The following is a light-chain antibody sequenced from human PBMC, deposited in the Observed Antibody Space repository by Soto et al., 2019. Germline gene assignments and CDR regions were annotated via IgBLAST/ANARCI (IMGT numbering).Light chain of an antibody. CDR3: MQGTHWPIT. CDR2: EVS. J-gene: IGKJ5*01. V-gene: IGKV2-30*02. Sequence: DVVMTQSPLSLPVTLGQPASISCRSNQSLVHSDGIAYFSWFQQRPVRSPRRLIYEVSNRDSGVPARFRVSGSGTDVALKISRVAAEDFGVYYCMQGTHWPITFGQGTRLEIK. CDR1: QSLVHSDGIAY.